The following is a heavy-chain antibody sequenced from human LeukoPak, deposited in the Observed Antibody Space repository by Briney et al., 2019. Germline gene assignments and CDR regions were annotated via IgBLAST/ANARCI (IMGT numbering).Heavy chain of an antibody. CDR3: ARGKTRFQH. V-gene: IGHV4-34*01. CDR1: GGSSSGYY. Sequence: PSETLSLTCAVYGGSSSGYYWSWIRQPPGKGLEWIGEINHSGSTNYNPSLKSRVAISVDTSKNQFSLKLSSVTAADTAVYYCARGKTRFQHWGQGTLVTVSS. CDR2: INHSGST. J-gene: IGHJ1*01. D-gene: IGHD1/OR15-1a*01.